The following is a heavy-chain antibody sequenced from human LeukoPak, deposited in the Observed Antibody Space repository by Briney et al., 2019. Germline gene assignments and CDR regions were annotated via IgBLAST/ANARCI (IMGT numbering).Heavy chain of an antibody. D-gene: IGHD3-22*01. Sequence: ASVKVSCKASGYTFTGYYMHRVRQAPGQGLEWMGRINPNSGGTNYAQKFQGRVTMTRDTSISTAYMELSRLRSDDTAVYYCAREIRITMRPFDPWGQGTLVTVSS. CDR1: GYTFTGYY. V-gene: IGHV1-2*06. CDR3: AREIRITMRPFDP. J-gene: IGHJ5*02. CDR2: INPNSGGT.